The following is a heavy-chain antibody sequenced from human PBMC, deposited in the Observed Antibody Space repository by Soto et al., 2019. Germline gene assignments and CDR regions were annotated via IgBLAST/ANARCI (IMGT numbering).Heavy chain of an antibody. CDR3: ARDTASGYSSGWHWFDP. CDR2: ISYDGSNK. V-gene: IGHV3-30-3*01. J-gene: IGHJ5*02. Sequence: QVQLVESGGGVVQPGRSLRLSCAASGFTFSSYAMHWVRQAPGKGLEWVAVISYDGSNKYYADSVKGRFTISRDNSKNTLYLQMNSLRAEDTAVYYCARDTASGYSSGWHWFDPWGQGTLVTVSS. D-gene: IGHD6-19*01. CDR1: GFTFSSYA.